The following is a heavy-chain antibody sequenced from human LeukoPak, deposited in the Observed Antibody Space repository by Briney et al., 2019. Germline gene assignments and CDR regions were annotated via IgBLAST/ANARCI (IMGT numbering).Heavy chain of an antibody. CDR3: ARCQYYDSRLGCDY. V-gene: IGHV1-69*05. CDR1: GGTFSSYA. CDR2: IIPIFGTA. Sequence: ASVKVSFKASGGTFSSYAISWVRQAPGQGLEWMGGIIPIFGTANYAQKFQGRVTITTDESTSTAYMELSSLRSEDTAVYYCARCQYYDSRLGCDYWGQGTLVTVSS. J-gene: IGHJ4*02. D-gene: IGHD3-22*01.